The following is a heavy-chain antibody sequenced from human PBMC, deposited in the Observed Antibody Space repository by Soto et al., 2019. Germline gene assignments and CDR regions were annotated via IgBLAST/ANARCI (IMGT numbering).Heavy chain of an antibody. CDR1: GFTVSSSY. Sequence: GGSLRLSCTASGFTVSSSYMSWVRQAPGKGLEWGSMIYGVGTTYYEDSVKGRFTIPRHNSYNTLYLQMNSLRADDTAMYYCARDMVDPTVVPGDVLRAFYIWGQGTLVTISS. CDR2: IYGVGTT. D-gene: IGHD2-2*01. V-gene: IGHV3-53*04. J-gene: IGHJ3*02. CDR3: ARDMVDPTVVPGDVLRAFYI.